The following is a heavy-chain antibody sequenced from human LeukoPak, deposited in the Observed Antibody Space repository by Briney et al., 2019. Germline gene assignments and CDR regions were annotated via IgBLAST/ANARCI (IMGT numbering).Heavy chain of an antibody. D-gene: IGHD4-11*01. CDR1: GGSISSYY. V-gene: IGHV4-59*01. J-gene: IGHJ5*02. Sequence: SETLSLTCTVSGGSISSYYWGWIRQPPGKGLEWLGYIYYSGSTNYNPSLKSRVTISVDTSKNQFSLKLSSVTAADTAVYYCARRYSNYESWFDPWGQGTLVTVSS. CDR2: IYYSGST. CDR3: ARRYSNYESWFDP.